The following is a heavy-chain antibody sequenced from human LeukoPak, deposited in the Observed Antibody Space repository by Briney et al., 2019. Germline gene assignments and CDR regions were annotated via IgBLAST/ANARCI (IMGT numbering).Heavy chain of an antibody. D-gene: IGHD3-3*01. CDR1: GFTFSSYW. Sequence: GGSLRLSCAASGFTFSSYWMHWVRQAPGKGLEWVSRIKTDGSSTSYADSVKGRFTISRDNAKNTLYLQMSSLRAEDTAVYYCATYTSFGVHTMQDYWGQGTLVTVSS. CDR3: ATYTSFGVHTMQDY. V-gene: IGHV3-74*01. J-gene: IGHJ4*02. CDR2: IKTDGSST.